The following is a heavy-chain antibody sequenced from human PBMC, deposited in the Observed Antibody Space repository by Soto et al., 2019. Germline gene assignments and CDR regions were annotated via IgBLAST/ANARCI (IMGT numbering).Heavy chain of an antibody. J-gene: IGHJ5*02. CDR3: AHRPVTCMANWFDP. Sequence: QITLKESGPTLVKPTQTLTLSCTFSGFSLSTNGVAVGWIRQSPGKALEWLAVIYWDDDKRYSPSLQSRLSITKDTSKNQVVLTMTNMDPVDTGTYYCAHRPVTCMANWFDPLGQGILVTVSA. D-gene: IGHD2-8*01. CDR2: IYWDDDK. V-gene: IGHV2-5*02. CDR1: GFSLSTNGVA.